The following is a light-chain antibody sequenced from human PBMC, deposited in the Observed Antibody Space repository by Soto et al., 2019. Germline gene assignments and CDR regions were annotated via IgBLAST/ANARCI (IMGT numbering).Light chain of an antibody. CDR1: SSNIGSFYD. Sequence: LTQPPSVSGAPGQRVTIPCTGSSSNIGSFYDVHWYQQLPGTVPKLLIYSDNNRPSGVPDRFSGSKSGTAASLAITGLQAEDEADYYCQSYDNSLNHVVFGGGTKLTVL. V-gene: IGLV1-40*01. CDR2: SDN. J-gene: IGLJ2*01. CDR3: QSYDNSLNHVV.